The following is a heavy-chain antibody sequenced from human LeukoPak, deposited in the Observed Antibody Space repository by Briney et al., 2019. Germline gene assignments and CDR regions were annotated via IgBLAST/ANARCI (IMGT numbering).Heavy chain of an antibody. V-gene: IGHV1-18*01. CDR3: ARYSGVVAPGYGMDV. CDR1: GYTFTSYA. J-gene: IGHJ6*02. D-gene: IGHD3-3*01. CDR2: ISAYNGNT. Sequence: ASVKVSCKASGYTFTSYAMHWVRQAPGQRLEWMGWISAYNGNTDYEKKLQGRVTMTTDTSTSTAYMELRSLRSDDTAVYYCARYSGVVAPGYGMDVWGQGTTVTVSS.